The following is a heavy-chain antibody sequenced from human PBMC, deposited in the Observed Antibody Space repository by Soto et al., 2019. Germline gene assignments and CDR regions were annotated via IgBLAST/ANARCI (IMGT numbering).Heavy chain of an antibody. J-gene: IGHJ4*02. D-gene: IGHD1-26*01. Sequence: PSQTLSLTCAISGDSVSSNSAAWNWIRQSPSRGLEWLGRTYYRSKWYNDYAVSVKSRITINPDTSKNQFSLQLSSVTPEDTAVYDCASSSSEWELRSAWYFDYWGQGTLVPVAS. CDR3: ASSSSEWELRSAWYFDY. V-gene: IGHV6-1*01. CDR1: GDSVSSNSAA. CDR2: TYYRSKWYN.